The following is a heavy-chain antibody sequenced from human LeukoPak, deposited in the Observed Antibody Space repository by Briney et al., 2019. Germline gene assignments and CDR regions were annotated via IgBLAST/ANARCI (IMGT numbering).Heavy chain of an antibody. CDR3: ARGALVRGVDYYNMDV. D-gene: IGHD3-10*01. J-gene: IGHJ6*03. Sequence: ASVKVSCKASGYTFTGYYMHWVRQAPGQGLEWMGWINPNSGGTNYAQKFQGWVTMTRDTSISTAYMELSRLTSDDTAVYYCARGALVRGVDYYNMDVWGKGTTVTVS. V-gene: IGHV1-2*04. CDR2: INPNSGGT. CDR1: GYTFTGYY.